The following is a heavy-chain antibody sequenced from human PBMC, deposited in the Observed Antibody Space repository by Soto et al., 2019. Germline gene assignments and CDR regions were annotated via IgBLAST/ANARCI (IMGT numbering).Heavy chain of an antibody. CDR1: GGSISSYY. Sequence: SETLSLTCTVSGGSISSYYWSWIRRPPGKGLEWIGYIYYSGSTSYNPSIKSRVTISVDTSKNQFSLKLTSVTAADTAVYYCARDKITGLFDYWGQGTLVTVSS. D-gene: IGHD2-8*02. J-gene: IGHJ4*02. CDR2: IYYSGST. V-gene: IGHV4-59*12. CDR3: ARDKITGLFDY.